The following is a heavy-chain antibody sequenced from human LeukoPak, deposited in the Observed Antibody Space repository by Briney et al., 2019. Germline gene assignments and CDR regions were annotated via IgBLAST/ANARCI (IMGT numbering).Heavy chain of an antibody. CDR3: ARDEMDSLDY. CDR1: GYTFTGYY. V-gene: IGHV1-2*02. Sequence: ASVKVSCKASGYTFTGYYIHWVRHAPGQGLEWMGWSGGTNYAQKFQDRVTMTRDTSTSTVYMQLSSLRSEDTAVYYCARDEMDSLDYWGQGTLVTVSS. J-gene: IGHJ4*02. CDR2: SGGT. D-gene: IGHD5-24*01.